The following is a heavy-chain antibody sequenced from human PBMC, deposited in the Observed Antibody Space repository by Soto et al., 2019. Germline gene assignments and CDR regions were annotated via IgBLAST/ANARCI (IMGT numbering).Heavy chain of an antibody. CDR2: IYYSGST. CDR3: ARQTMYYDFWSGPNWFDP. J-gene: IGHJ5*02. Sequence: SETLSLTCTVSGGSISSSSYYWGWIRQPPGKGLERIGSIYYSGSTYYNPSLKSRVTISVDTSKNQSSLKLSSVTAADTAVYYCARQTMYYDFWSGPNWFDPWGQGTLVTVSS. V-gene: IGHV4-39*01. D-gene: IGHD3-3*01. CDR1: GGSISSSSYY.